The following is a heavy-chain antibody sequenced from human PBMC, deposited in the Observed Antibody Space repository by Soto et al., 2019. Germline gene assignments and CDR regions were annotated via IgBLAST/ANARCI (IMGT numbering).Heavy chain of an antibody. CDR2: IYYSGST. Sequence: QVQLQESGPGLVKPSQTLSLTCTFSGCSISSGGYYWSWIRQHPGKGLEWIGYIYYSGSTYYNPSLKIRVTISVDTSKNQCSLKLSSVTAADTAVYYCATRVVDIVATVEDYWGQGTLVTVSS. CDR1: GCSISSGGYY. V-gene: IGHV4-31*03. D-gene: IGHD5-12*01. CDR3: ATRVVDIVATVEDY. J-gene: IGHJ4*02.